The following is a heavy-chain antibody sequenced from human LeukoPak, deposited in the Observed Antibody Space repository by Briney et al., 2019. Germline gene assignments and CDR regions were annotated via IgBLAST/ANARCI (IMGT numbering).Heavy chain of an antibody. CDR1: GYSFTGYW. D-gene: IGHD2-2*01. Sequence: GESLKISCKASGYSFTGYWIGWVRQMPGKGLEWMGIIYPGDSDTRYSPSFQGQVTISADKSISTAYLQWSSLKASDTAMYYCARGGPGYCSSTSRYGHYWGQGTLVTDSS. CDR2: IYPGDSDT. CDR3: ARGGPGYCSSTSRYGHY. J-gene: IGHJ4*02. V-gene: IGHV5-51*01.